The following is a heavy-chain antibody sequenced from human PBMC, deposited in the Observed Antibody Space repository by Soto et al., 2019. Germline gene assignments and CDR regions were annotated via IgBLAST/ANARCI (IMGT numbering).Heavy chain of an antibody. V-gene: IGHV2-26*01. CDR1: GFSLSNDGLG. J-gene: IGHJ5*02. CDR3: ASAYSTSWYWFDP. Sequence: QVTVKESGPVLVKPTEPLKLTCTVAGFSLSNDGLGVSWIRQPPGKALEWLGDIFSNDEKSYSTSLKSRLTISKDTSKSQVVLTMTNMDPVDTATYYCASAYSTSWYWFDPWGQGTLVTVSS. CDR2: IFSNDEK. D-gene: IGHD6-13*01.